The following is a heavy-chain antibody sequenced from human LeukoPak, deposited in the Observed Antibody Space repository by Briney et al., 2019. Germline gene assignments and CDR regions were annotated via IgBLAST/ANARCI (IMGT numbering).Heavy chain of an antibody. CDR1: GYTFTSYD. J-gene: IGHJ4*02. V-gene: IGHV1-8*01. CDR3: ARAPDPLGYCSSTSCYEPDY. CDR2: MNPNSGNT. Sequence: VASVNVSCKASGYTFTSYDINWVRQATGQGLEWMGWMNPNSGNTGYAQKFQGRVTMTRNTSISTAYMELSSLRSEDTAVYYCARAPDPLGYCSSTSCYEPDYWGQGTLVTVSS. D-gene: IGHD2-2*01.